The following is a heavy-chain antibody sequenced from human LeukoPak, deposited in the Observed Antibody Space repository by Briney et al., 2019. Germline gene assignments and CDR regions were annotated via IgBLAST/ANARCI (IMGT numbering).Heavy chain of an antibody. CDR1: GYSISSGYY. J-gene: IGHJ3*02. CDR3: AREPSQITMVRGGVGAFDI. V-gene: IGHV4-38-2*02. CDR2: IYHSGST. D-gene: IGHD3-10*01. Sequence: SETLSLTCTVSGYSISSGYYWGWIRQPPGRGLEWIGSIYHSGSTYYNPSPKSRVTISVDTSKNQFSLKLSSVTAADTAVYYCAREPSQITMVRGGVGAFDIWGQGTMVTVSS.